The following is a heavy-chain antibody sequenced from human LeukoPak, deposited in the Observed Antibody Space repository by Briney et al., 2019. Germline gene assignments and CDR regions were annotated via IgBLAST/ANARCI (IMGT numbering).Heavy chain of an antibody. CDR3: ARADRVLRYFDLRFELHY. D-gene: IGHD3-9*01. J-gene: IGHJ4*02. Sequence: GASVKVSCKASGYTFTSYAMNWVRQAPGQGLEWMGWINTNTGNPTYAQGFTGRFVFSLDTSVSTAYLQISSLKAEDTAVYYCARADRVLRYFDLRFELHYWGQGTLVTVSS. CDR2: INTNTGNP. CDR1: GYTFTSYA. V-gene: IGHV7-4-1*02.